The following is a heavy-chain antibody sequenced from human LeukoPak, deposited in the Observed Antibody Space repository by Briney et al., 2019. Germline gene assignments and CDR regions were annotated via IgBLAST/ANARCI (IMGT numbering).Heavy chain of an antibody. Sequence: GGSLRLSCVASGITSSRHWMTWVRQAPGKGLEWVANIKEDGTKRNYVDSVKGRFTISRDNAKNSLYLQMNSLRAEDTAVYYCATPLDYSDSSGYHQGGDWGQGTLVTVSS. D-gene: IGHD3-22*01. CDR1: GITSSRHW. CDR3: ATPLDYSDSSGYHQGGD. V-gene: IGHV3-7*03. J-gene: IGHJ4*02. CDR2: IKEDGTKR.